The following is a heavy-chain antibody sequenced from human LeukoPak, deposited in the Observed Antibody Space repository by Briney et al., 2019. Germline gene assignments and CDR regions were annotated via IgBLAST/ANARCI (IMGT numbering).Heavy chain of an antibody. D-gene: IGHD2-15*01. CDR3: ARDVVEYCSGGSCTRYAY. V-gene: IGHV3-74*01. J-gene: IGHJ4*02. Sequence: RGGSLRLSCAASGFTFSTYWMHWVRQAPGKGLVWVSRINSVGRSTSYADSVKGRFTISRDNTKYTLYLQMHSLRAEDTAVYYCARDVVEYCSGGSCTRYAYWGQGSLVTVSS. CDR1: GFTFSTYW. CDR2: INSVGRST.